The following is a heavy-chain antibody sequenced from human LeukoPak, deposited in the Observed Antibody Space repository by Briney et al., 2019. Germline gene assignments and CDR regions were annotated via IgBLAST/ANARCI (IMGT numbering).Heavy chain of an antibody. CDR1: GFTFSSYG. V-gene: IGHV3-30*18. CDR2: ISYDGSNK. Sequence: PGGSLRLSCAASGFTFSSYGMHWVRQAPGKGLEWVAVISYDGSNKYYADSVKGRFTISRDNSKNTLYLQMNSLRAEDTAVYYCAKSPYNTYYYGSGSYYNEPLYYFDYWGQGTLVTVSS. D-gene: IGHD3-10*01. J-gene: IGHJ4*02. CDR3: AKSPYNTYYYGSGSYYNEPLYYFDY.